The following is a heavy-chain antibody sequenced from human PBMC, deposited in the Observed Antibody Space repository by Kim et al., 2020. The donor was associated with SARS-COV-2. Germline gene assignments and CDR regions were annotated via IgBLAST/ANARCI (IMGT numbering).Heavy chain of an antibody. CDR1: GFNFNSHW. J-gene: IGHJ6*02. V-gene: IGHV3-7*01. D-gene: IGHD6-13*01. CDR2: IEDDGNEK. CDR3: ARVMRGSRYDVLDV. Sequence: GGSLRLSCAASGFNFNSHWFDWVRQAPGKGLEWVANIEDDGNEKNYVDSVKGRFTISRDNAKNLVYLQMNSLRVGDTAVYYCARVMRGSRYDVLDVWGQGTAVSVSS.